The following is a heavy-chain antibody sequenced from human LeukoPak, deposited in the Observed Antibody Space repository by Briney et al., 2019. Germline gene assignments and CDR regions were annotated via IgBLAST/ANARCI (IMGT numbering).Heavy chain of an antibody. CDR3: ASGLQYDSTAFDI. J-gene: IGHJ3*02. V-gene: IGHV4-59*08. CDR2: IYYSGST. CDR1: GVSISSHY. Sequence: SETLSLTCTVSGVSISSHYWSWIRQPPGKGLEWIGYIYYSGSTNYNPSLESRVTISVDTSKNQFSLKLSSVTAADTAVYYCASGLQYDSTAFDIWGQGTMVTVSS. D-gene: IGHD3-22*01.